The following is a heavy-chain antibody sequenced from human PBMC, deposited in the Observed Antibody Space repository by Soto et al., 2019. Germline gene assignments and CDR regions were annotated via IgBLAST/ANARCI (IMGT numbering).Heavy chain of an antibody. V-gene: IGHV3-53*01. J-gene: IGHJ4*02. CDR1: EFTVTNNE. Sequence: VGSLRLSCAASEFTVTNNEMSWVRQAPGKGLEWVSILYSGGNTYYADSVEGRFTISRDGSKNTLYLHMNSLRAEDTAVYYCALRRVAYADFWGQGTRVTV. CDR2: LYSGGNT. CDR3: ALRRVAYADF. D-gene: IGHD2-2*01.